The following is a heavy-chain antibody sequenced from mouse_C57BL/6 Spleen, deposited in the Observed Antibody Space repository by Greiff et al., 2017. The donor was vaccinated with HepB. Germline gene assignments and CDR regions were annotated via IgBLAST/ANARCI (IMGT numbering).Heavy chain of an antibody. CDR2: IYPGSGST. Sequence: QVQLQQPGAELVKPGASVKMSCKASGYTFTSYWITWVKQRPGQGLEWIGDIYPGSGSTNYNEKFKSKATLTVDTSSSTAYMQLSSLTSEDSAVYYCARRDYSNFDYAMDYWGQGTSVTVSS. J-gene: IGHJ4*01. V-gene: IGHV1-55*01. CDR3: ARRDYSNFDYAMDY. D-gene: IGHD2-5*01. CDR1: GYTFTSYW.